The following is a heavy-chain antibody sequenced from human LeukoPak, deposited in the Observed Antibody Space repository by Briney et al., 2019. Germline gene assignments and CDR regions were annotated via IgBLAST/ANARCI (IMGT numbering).Heavy chain of an antibody. CDR1: GFTLSSYW. CDR2: TKKDGSQT. V-gene: IGHV3-7*01. CDR3: AKDYYDSSGGHRFDY. D-gene: IGHD3-22*01. J-gene: IGHJ4*02. Sequence: GGSLRLSCAASGFTLSSYWMTWVRRAPGKGLEWVANTKKDGSQTAYVDSVKGRFTISRDNVQNSLYLQMNSLRVEDTAVYYCAKDYYDSSGGHRFDYWGQGTLVTVSS.